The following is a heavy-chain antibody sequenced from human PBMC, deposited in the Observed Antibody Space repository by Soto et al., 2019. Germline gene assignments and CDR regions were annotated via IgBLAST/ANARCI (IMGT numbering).Heavy chain of an antibody. CDR1: GFTFSSYS. D-gene: IGHD3-22*01. CDR2: ISSSSSTI. Sequence: GGSLRLSCAASGFTFSSYSMNWVRQAPGKGLEWVSYISSSSSTIYHADSVKGRFTISRDNAKNSLYLQMNSLRDEDTAVYYCARGLYYYDSSGYWGYWGQGTLVTVSS. V-gene: IGHV3-48*02. J-gene: IGHJ4*02. CDR3: ARGLYYYDSSGYWGY.